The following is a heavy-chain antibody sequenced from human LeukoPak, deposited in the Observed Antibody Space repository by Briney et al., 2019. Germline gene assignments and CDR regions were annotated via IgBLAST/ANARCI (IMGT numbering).Heavy chain of an antibody. CDR1: GGSVSSGSYY. CDR2: IYYSGST. CDR3: ARVARKKLWFGELPYYFDY. D-gene: IGHD3-10*01. J-gene: IGHJ4*02. Sequence: PSETLSLTCTVSGGSVSSGSYYWSWIRQPPGKGLEWIGYIYYSGSTNYNPSLKSRVTISVDTSKNQFSLKLSSVTAADTAVYYCARVARKKLWFGELPYYFDYWGQGTLVTVSS. V-gene: IGHV4-61*01.